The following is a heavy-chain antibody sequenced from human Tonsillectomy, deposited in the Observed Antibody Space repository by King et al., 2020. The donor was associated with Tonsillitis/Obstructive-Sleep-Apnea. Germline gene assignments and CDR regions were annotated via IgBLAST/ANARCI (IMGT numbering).Heavy chain of an antibody. D-gene: IGHD1-1*01. Sequence: QLVQSGGGVVQPGRSLRLSCAVSGFTFSSYAMHWVRQAPGKGLEWGAVISYDGGSKYYADSVKGRFTISRDNSKNTLYLQMNSRIDEDTAVYYCARPLNRNDANRDASVPFDIWGQGTMVTVSS. V-gene: IGHV3-30*01. CDR2: ISYDGGSK. CDR1: GFTFSSYA. CDR3: ARPLNRNDANRDASVPFDI. J-gene: IGHJ3*02.